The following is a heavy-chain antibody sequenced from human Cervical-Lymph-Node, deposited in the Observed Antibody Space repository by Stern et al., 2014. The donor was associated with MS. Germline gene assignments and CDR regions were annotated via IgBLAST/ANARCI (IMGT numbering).Heavy chain of an antibody. CDR2: IKPNTGGT. CDR1: GYIFTGYY. J-gene: IGHJ6*02. CDR3: ARDQRGITIFGVVTDYYYLGMDV. D-gene: IGHD3-3*01. Sequence: QVQLVQSGAEVKKPGASVKVSCKTSGYIFTGYYIHWVRQAPGQGLEWMAWIKPNTGGTKYAQKFQGSVTMSMDTAISTAYVELSSLTSDDTAVYYCARDQRGITIFGVVTDYYYLGMDVWGQGTTVTVSS. V-gene: IGHV1-2*02.